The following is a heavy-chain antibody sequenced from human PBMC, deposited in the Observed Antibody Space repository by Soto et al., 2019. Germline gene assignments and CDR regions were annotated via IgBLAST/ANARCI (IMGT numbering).Heavy chain of an antibody. J-gene: IGHJ5*02. Sequence: SETLSLTCTVSGGSISSSSYYWGWIRQPPGKGLEWIGSIYYSGSTYYNPSLKSRVTISVDTSKNQFSLKLSSVTAADTAVYYCARHGADCSGGSCYLSWFDPWGQGTLVTVSS. CDR2: IYYSGST. CDR3: ARHGADCSGGSCYLSWFDP. V-gene: IGHV4-39*01. CDR1: GGSISSSSYY. D-gene: IGHD2-15*01.